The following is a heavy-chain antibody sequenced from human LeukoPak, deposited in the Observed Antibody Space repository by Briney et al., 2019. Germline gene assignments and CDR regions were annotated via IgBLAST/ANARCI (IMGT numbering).Heavy chain of an antibody. D-gene: IGHD3-3*01. J-gene: IGHJ4*02. CDR2: IIPIFGTA. Sequence: ASVKVSCKASGGTFSSYAISWLRQAPGQGLEWMGGIIPIFGTANYAQKFQGRVTITADESTSTAYMELSSLRSDDTAVYYCARDLRSDFWSGYYPPPGYFDYWGQGTLVTVSS. CDR1: GGTFSSYA. V-gene: IGHV1-69*13. CDR3: ARDLRSDFWSGYYPPPGYFDY.